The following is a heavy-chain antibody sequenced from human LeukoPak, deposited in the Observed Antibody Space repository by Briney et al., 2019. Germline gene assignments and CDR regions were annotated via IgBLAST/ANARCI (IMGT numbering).Heavy chain of an antibody. J-gene: IGHJ3*02. D-gene: IGHD3-9*01. CDR3: ARESTGYGFDI. CDR2: IYYSGST. CDR1: GGSISSSSYY. V-gene: IGHV4-39*07. Sequence: SDTLSLTCTVSGGSISSSSYYWGWIRQPPGKGLEWIGSIYYSGSTYYNPSLKSRVTISVDTSKNQFSLKLSSVTAADTAVYYCARESTGYGFDIWGQGTMVTVSS.